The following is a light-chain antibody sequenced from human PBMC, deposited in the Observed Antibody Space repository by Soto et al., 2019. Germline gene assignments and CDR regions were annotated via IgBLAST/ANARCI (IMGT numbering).Light chain of an antibody. CDR3: QQSYRPPKS. CDR1: ESISTY. J-gene: IGKJ1*01. V-gene: IGKV1-39*01. Sequence: DIQMTQSPSSLSASVGDRITITCRASESISTYLNWYQQKSGEAPKLLIFGSLNLQSGVPSRFSGGGSGTDFTLTIRSLQPEDFATYYCQQSYRPPKSFGQGTRVEIK. CDR2: GSL.